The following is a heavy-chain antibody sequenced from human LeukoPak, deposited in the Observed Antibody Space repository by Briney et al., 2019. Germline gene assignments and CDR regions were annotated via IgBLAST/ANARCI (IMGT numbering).Heavy chain of an antibody. CDR3: AREGSGYYLDF. Sequence: TGGSLRLSCAASGFTFGTCSMSWVRQAPGKGLEWVASMKEDESEAYFVGSVKGRFTISRDNAKNSLFLHMLTLRPEDTAVYYCAREGSGYYLDFWGQGTLVTVSS. J-gene: IGHJ4*02. CDR1: GFTFGTCS. D-gene: IGHD3-22*01. CDR2: MKEDESEA. V-gene: IGHV3-7*01.